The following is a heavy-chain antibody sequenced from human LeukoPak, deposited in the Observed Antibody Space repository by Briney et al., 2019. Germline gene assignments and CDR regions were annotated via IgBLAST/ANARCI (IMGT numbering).Heavy chain of an antibody. D-gene: IGHD3-10*01. CDR2: INHSGST. CDR1: GGSFTSDY. J-gene: IGHJ4*02. V-gene: IGHV4-34*01. CDR3: AREPRARYYGSGSYYNVDYFDY. Sequence: SETLSLTCIVSGGSFTSDYWSWIRQPPGKGLEWIGEINHSGSTNYNPSLKSRVSISVDTSKNQFSLKLSSVTAADTAVYYCAREPRARYYGSGSYYNVDYFDYWGQGTLVTVSS.